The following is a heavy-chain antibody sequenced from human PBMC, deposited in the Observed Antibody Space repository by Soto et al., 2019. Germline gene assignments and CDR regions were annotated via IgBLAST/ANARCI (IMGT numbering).Heavy chain of an antibody. V-gene: IGHV3-21*01. CDR3: AAAPLNRRYFSCPLSWFDP. Sequence: EVQLVESGGGLVKPGGSLRLSCAASGFTFSSYSMNWVRQAPGKGLEWVSSISSSSSYRYYADSEKGGFTISRANAKNSLYLQKNRSRAEDTAVYYCAAAPLNRRYFSCPLSWFDPWGQGTLVTVSS. CDR2: ISSSSSYR. D-gene: IGHD3-9*01. CDR1: GFTFSSYS. J-gene: IGHJ5*02.